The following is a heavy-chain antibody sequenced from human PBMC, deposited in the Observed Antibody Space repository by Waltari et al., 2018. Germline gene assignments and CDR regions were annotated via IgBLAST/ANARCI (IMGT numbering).Heavy chain of an antibody. D-gene: IGHD6-13*01. CDR2: IIPIFVTP. Sequence: QVQLVQSGAEVKKPGSSVKVSCKASGGTFSSYAISWVRQAPGQGLEWMGGIIPIFVTPNSAQKFQGRVTITTDESTSTAYMELSRLRSDDTAVYYCARESGEGYSSSWYDWFDPWGQGTLVTVSS. CDR1: GGTFSSYA. CDR3: ARESGEGYSSSWYDWFDP. J-gene: IGHJ5*02. V-gene: IGHV1-69*05.